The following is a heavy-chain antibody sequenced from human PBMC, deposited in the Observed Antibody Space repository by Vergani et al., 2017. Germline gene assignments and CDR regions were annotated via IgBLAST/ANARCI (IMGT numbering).Heavy chain of an antibody. J-gene: IGHJ6*03. CDR1: GFTFDDYA. CDR2: ISWNSGSI. V-gene: IGHV3-9*01. CDR3: AKGAYYYYYMDV. Sequence: EVQLVESGGGLVQPGRSLRLSCAASGFTFDDYAMHWVRQAPGKGLEWVSGISWNSGSIGYADSVKGRFTISRDNAMNSLYLQMNSLRAEDTALYYCAKGAYYYYYMDVWGKGTTVTVSS.